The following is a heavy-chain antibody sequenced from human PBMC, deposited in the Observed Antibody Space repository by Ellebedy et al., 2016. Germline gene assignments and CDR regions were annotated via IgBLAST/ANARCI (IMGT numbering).Heavy chain of an antibody. V-gene: IGHV1-3*01. CDR2: INAGNGNT. CDR3: ARDASWGYDYYYGMDV. Sequence: ASVKVSCKASGYTFTSYAMHWVRQAPGQRLEWMGWINAGNGNTKYSQKFQGRVTITRDTSASTAYMELSSLRSEDTAVYYCARDASWGYDYYYGMDVWGQGTTVTVSS. CDR1: GYTFTSYA. D-gene: IGHD3-16*01. J-gene: IGHJ6*02.